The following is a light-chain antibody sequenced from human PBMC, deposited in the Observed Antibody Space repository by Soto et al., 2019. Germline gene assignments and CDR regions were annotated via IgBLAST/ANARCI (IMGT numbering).Light chain of an antibody. CDR1: SSDVGRYNY. J-gene: IGLJ1*01. CDR3: SSYTSSNTFV. Sequence: QSALAQPASVSGSPGQSIAISCTGTSSDVGRYNYVSWFQQHPGKAPKLMIYDVSNRPSGVSDRVSGSKSGNTASLTISGLQAEDEADYYCSSYTSSNTFVFGTGTKLTVL. V-gene: IGLV2-14*01. CDR2: DVS.